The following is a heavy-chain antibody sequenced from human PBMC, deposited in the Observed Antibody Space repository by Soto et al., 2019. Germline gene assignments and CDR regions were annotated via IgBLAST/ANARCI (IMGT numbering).Heavy chain of an antibody. D-gene: IGHD2-15*01. Sequence: QVQLQQSGPGLVKPSQTLSLTCAISGDSVSSSGAAWNWIRQSPSRGLQWLGRTYYRSRWYNHYAPIEQSRISINSDTSRNQFSLQLKSVNPEDTAVYYCARVGCSGGTYLDGLDVWGQGTTVIVSS. CDR1: GDSVSSSGAA. CDR3: ARVGCSGGTYLDGLDV. CDR2: TYYRSRWYN. V-gene: IGHV6-1*01. J-gene: IGHJ6*02.